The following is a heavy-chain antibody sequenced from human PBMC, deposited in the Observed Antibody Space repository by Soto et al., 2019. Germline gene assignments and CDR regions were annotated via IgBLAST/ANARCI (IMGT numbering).Heavy chain of an antibody. D-gene: IGHD3-22*01. Sequence: GSLRLSCGASGFTFSSYWMSWVRQAPGKGLDWVANIKQDGSEKWYVDSVKGRFTISRDNSRNSLYLQMNSLRAEDTAVYYCARGDYHDSSGPFSDAFDIWGQGTMVTVSS. CDR1: GFTFSSYW. J-gene: IGHJ3*02. CDR2: IKQDGSEK. CDR3: ARGDYHDSSGPFSDAFDI. V-gene: IGHV3-7*04.